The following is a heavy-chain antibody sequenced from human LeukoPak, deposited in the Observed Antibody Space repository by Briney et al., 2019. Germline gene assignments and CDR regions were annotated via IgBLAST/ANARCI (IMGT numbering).Heavy chain of an antibody. CDR3: ARLYYDSSALDR. J-gene: IGHJ4*02. CDR2: IYYSGST. Sequence: SETLSLTCTVSGGSISSSYWSWIRQPPGKGLEWLGYIYYSGSTNYNPSLKSRVTISVDTSKNQFSLKLTSVTAADTAVYYCARLYYDSSALDRWGQGTLVTVSS. CDR1: GGSISSSY. V-gene: IGHV4-59*08. D-gene: IGHD3-22*01.